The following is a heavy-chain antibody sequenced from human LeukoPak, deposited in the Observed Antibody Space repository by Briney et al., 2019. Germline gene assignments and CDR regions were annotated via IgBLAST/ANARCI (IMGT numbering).Heavy chain of an antibody. D-gene: IGHD3-3*01. CDR3: AREGYDFWRGYSFYFDY. V-gene: IGHV3-7*01. CDR2: IKQDGSEK. Sequence: PGGSLRLSCAASGFTFSTYLMSWVRQAPGKGLEWVANIKQDGSEKYYVESVKGRFTISRDNAKNSLYLQMNSLRAKDTAVYYCAREGYDFWRGYSFYFDYWGQGTLVTVSS. J-gene: IGHJ4*02. CDR1: GFTFSTYL.